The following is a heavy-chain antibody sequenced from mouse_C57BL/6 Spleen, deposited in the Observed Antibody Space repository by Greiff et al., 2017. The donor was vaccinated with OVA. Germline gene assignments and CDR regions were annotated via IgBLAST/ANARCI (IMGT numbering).Heavy chain of an antibody. V-gene: IGHV5-16*01. J-gene: IGHJ4*01. CDR2: INYDGSST. CDR3: AREITTMAMDY. D-gene: IGHD1-1*01. CDR1: GFTFSDYY. Sequence: EVQVVESEGGLVQPGSSMKLSCTASGFTFSDYYMAWVRQVPEKGLEWVANINYDGSSTYYLDSLKSRFIISRDNAKNILYLQMSSLKSEDTATYYCAREITTMAMDYWGQGTSVTVSS.